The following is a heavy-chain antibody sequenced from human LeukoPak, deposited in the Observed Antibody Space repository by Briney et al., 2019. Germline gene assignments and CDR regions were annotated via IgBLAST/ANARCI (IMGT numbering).Heavy chain of an antibody. CDR3: ARGRQWLVEARGYFDY. D-gene: IGHD6-19*01. CDR2: IKQDGSEK. J-gene: IGHJ4*02. CDR1: GFTFSSYW. V-gene: IGHV3-7*01. Sequence: GGSLRLSCAASGFTFSSYWMSWVRQAPRKGLEWVANIKQDGSEKYSVDSVRGRFTISTDNAKNSLYLQMNSLRAQGTSVYFSARGRQWLVEARGYFDYWGQGTVVTVS.